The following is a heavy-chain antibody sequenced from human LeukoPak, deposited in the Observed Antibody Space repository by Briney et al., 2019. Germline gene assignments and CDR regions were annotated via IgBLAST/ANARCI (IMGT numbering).Heavy chain of an antibody. CDR1: GFTFSSYG. D-gene: IGHD4/OR15-4a*01. CDR2: ISYDGSNK. CDR3: AKDRAWSYDY. J-gene: IGHJ4*02. Sequence: GGSLRLSCAASGFTFSSYGMHWVRQAPGKGLEWVAVISYDGSNKYYADSVKGRFTISRDNSKNTLYLQMSSLRAEDTAVYYCAKDRAWSYDYWGQGALVTVSS. V-gene: IGHV3-30*18.